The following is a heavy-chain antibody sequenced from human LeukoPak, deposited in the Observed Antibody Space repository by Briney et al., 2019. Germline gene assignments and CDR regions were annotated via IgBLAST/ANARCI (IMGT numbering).Heavy chain of an antibody. CDR2: IYPGGNL. V-gene: IGHV3-53*01. J-gene: IGHJ3*02. Sequence: PGGSLRLSCAASEDTVTDNYMSWVRQAPGKGLQWVSVIYPGGNLYYADSVKGRFIISRDNSKNTLSLQMNSLTADDTAVYYCVRGPRYYDDSGFHYGVFDIWGQGTLVTVSS. D-gene: IGHD3-16*01. CDR1: EDTVTDNY. CDR3: VRGPRYYDDSGFHYGVFDI.